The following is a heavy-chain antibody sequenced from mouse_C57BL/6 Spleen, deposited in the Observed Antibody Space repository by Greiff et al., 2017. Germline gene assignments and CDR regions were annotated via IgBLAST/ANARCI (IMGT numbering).Heavy chain of an antibody. J-gene: IGHJ2*01. Sequence: VQLQQSGPELVKPGASVKISCKASGYAFSSSWMNWVKQRPGKGLVWIGRIYPGDGDTNYNGKVKGKATLTADKSSSTAYMQLSSLTSEDSAVYVCARGHITTVVASPFDYWGQGTTLTVSS. CDR1: GYAFSSSW. V-gene: IGHV1-82*01. CDR2: IYPGDGDT. D-gene: IGHD1-1*01. CDR3: ARGHITTVVASPFDY.